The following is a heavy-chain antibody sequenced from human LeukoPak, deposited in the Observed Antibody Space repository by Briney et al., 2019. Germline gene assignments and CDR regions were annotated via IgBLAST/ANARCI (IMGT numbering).Heavy chain of an antibody. Sequence: SETLSLTCTVSGGSISSSSDYWGWIRQPPGKGLEWIGSIYYSGSTYYNPSLKSRVTISVDTSKNQFSLKLSSVTAADTAVYYCARDVSTSGGMDVWGQGTTVTVSS. CDR2: IYYSGST. CDR3: ARDVSTSGGMDV. CDR1: GGSISSSSDY. V-gene: IGHV4-39*02. D-gene: IGHD2-2*01. J-gene: IGHJ6*02.